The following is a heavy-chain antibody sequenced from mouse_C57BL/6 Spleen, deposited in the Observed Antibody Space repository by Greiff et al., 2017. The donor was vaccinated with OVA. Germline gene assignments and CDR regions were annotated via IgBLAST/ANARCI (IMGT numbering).Heavy chain of an antibody. CDR3: ARWDYGRWYFDV. Sequence: EVQLQQSGPELVKPGASVKISCKASGYTFTDYYMNWVKQSHGKSLEWIGDINPNNGGTSYNQKFKGKATLTVDKSSSTAYMELRSLTSEDSAIYYCARWDYGRWYFDVWGTGTTVTVSS. V-gene: IGHV1-26*01. D-gene: IGHD1-1*01. CDR2: INPNNGGT. J-gene: IGHJ1*03. CDR1: GYTFTDYY.